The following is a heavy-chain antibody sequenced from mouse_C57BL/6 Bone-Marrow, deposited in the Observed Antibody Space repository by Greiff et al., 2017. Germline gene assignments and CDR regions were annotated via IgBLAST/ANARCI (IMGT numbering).Heavy chain of an antibody. D-gene: IGHD2-3*01. Sequence: VQLQQSGAELARPGASVKLSCKASGYTFTSYGISWVKQRTGQGLEWIGEIYPRSGNTYYNEKFKGKATLTADKSSSTAYMELRSLTSEDSAVYFCARRLLPYAMDYWGQGTSVTVSS. CDR3: ARRLLPYAMDY. V-gene: IGHV1-81*01. CDR1: GYTFTSYG. J-gene: IGHJ4*01. CDR2: IYPRSGNT.